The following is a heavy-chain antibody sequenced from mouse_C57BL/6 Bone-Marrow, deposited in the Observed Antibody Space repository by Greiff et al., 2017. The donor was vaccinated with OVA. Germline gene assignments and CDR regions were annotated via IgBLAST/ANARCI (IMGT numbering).Heavy chain of an antibody. V-gene: IGHV5-12*01. CDR2: ISNGGGST. D-gene: IGHD3-1*01. CDR3: ARGLRLYAMDY. CDR1: GFTFSDYY. Sequence: EVKLVESGGGLVQPGGSLKLSCAASGFTFSDYYMYWVRQTPEKRLEWVAYISNGGGSTYSPDTVKGRFTISRDKAKNTLYLKMRRLKSEDTAMDYCARGLRLYAMDYWGQGTSVTVSS. J-gene: IGHJ4*01.